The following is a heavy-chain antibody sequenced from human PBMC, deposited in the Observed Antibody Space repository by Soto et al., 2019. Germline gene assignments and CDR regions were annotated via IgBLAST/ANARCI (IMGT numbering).Heavy chain of an antibody. CDR2: IGTAGDT. CDR3: ARGQRGSTNRGYYYYMDV. D-gene: IGHD3-10*01. Sequence: GGSLRLSCAASGFTFSSYDMHWVRQATGKGLEWVSAIGTAGDTYYPGSVKGRFTISRENARNSLYLQMSSLRAGDTAVYYCARGQRGSTNRGYYYYMDVWGKGTTVTVSS. CDR1: GFTFSSYD. J-gene: IGHJ6*03. V-gene: IGHV3-13*01.